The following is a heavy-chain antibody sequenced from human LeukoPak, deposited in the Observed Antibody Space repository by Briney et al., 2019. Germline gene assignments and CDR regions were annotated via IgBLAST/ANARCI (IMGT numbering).Heavy chain of an antibody. Sequence: PGRSLRLSCAASGFSFSNYAMDWVRQAPGKGLEWVAVISKDGSMKYYSDSVKGRFTVSRDNSIHTLYLEMNSLKPEDTAVYYCAGESFDFWSQGTMVTVSS. CDR1: GFSFSNYA. CDR3: AGESFDF. J-gene: IGHJ3*01. V-gene: IGHV3-30*04. CDR2: ISKDGSMK.